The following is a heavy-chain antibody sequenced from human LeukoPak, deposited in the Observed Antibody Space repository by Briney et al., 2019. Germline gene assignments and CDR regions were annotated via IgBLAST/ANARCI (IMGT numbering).Heavy chain of an antibody. J-gene: IGHJ4*02. D-gene: IGHD5-18*01. CDR2: LNSDGSST. CDR1: GFTFSSSW. V-gene: IGHV3-74*01. Sequence: GGSLRLSCAASGFTFSSSWMHWARQAPGKGLVWVSRLNSDGSSTTYADSVKGRFTISRDNAKNTLYLQMNSLRADDTAVYYCARGGRGYSYGYWGQGTLVTVYS. CDR3: ARGGRGYSYGY.